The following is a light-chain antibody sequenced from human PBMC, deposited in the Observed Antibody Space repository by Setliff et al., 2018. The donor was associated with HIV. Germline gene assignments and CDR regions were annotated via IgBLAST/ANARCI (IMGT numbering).Light chain of an antibody. V-gene: IGLV2-14*01. CDR2: EVS. CDR1: SSDVGGYNY. Sequence: SALTQPASVSGSPGQSITISCTGTSSDVGGYNYVPWYQQHPGKAPKLMIHEVSNRPPGVSNRFSGSKSGNTASLTISGLRAEDEANYYCTSYTSSSTLVVFGGGTKVTVL. CDR3: TSYTSSSTLVV. J-gene: IGLJ2*01.